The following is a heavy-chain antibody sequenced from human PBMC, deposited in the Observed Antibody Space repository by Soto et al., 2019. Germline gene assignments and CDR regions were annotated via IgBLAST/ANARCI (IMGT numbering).Heavy chain of an antibody. CDR3: ARVGDIDSHLGYYYYAMDV. CDR1: GYTFTSYG. D-gene: IGHD2-15*01. J-gene: IGHJ6*02. CDR2: ISAYNGNT. V-gene: IGHV1-18*04. Sequence: ASVKVSCKASGYTFTSYGISWVRQAPGQGLEWMGWISAYNGNTNYAQKLQGRVTMTTDTSTSTAYMELRSLRSDDTAVYYCARVGDIDSHLGYYYYAMDVWGQGTTVTVSS.